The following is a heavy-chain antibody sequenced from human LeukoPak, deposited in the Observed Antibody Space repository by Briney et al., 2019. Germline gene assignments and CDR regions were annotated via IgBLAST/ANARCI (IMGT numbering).Heavy chain of an antibody. J-gene: IGHJ4*02. Sequence: SQTVSLTCTVSGCSISSGDYYWSWTREPPGKGLEGFGYIYYSGSTYYNVSLKCRVTISRDVSQHQFPLKLSSVTTADPAVYYCARDAGGRVGATNFEYWGQGTLVTVSS. CDR2: IYYSGST. D-gene: IGHD1-26*01. V-gene: IGHV4-30-4*01. CDR3: ARDAGGRVGATNFEY. CDR1: GCSISSGDYY.